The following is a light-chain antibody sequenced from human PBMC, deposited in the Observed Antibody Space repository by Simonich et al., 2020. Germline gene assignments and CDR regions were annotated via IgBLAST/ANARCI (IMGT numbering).Light chain of an antibody. V-gene: IGKV1-5*03. Sequence: DIQMTQSPSTLSASVGARVTITCRASQSISSWLAWYQQKPGKAPKLLIYKASSLESGVPSRFSGSGSGTEFTLTISCLQSEDFATYYCQQYYSYPITFGQGTRLEIK. CDR2: KAS. CDR1: QSISSW. J-gene: IGKJ5*01. CDR3: QQYYSYPIT.